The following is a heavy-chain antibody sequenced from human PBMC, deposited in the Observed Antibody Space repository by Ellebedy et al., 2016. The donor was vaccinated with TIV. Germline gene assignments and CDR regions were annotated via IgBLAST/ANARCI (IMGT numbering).Heavy chain of an antibody. J-gene: IGHJ4*02. D-gene: IGHD1-1*01. CDR1: GFTVSGNY. CDR2: IYSGGST. Sequence: GESLKISXAASGFTVSGNYMSWVRQAPGKGLEWVSVIYSGGSTYYADSVKGRFTISRDNSKNTLYLQMSSLRAEDTAVYYCAREGKNGGIDYWGQGTLVTVSS. V-gene: IGHV3-53*01. CDR3: AREGKNGGIDY.